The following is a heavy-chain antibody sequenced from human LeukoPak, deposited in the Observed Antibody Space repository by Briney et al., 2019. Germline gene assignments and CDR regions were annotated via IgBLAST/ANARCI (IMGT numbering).Heavy chain of an antibody. J-gene: IGHJ3*01. V-gene: IGHV3-48*03. CDR1: GFTFSTYE. CDR3: VRDSSSPT. D-gene: IGHD6-13*01. Sequence: GGSLRLSCAASGFTFSTYEMNWVRQAPGKGLEWVSYISGSGSTIYYADSVKGRFAISRDNAKNSLYLQMNSLRAEDTAVYYCVRDSSSPTWGQGTMVTVSS. CDR2: ISGSGSTI.